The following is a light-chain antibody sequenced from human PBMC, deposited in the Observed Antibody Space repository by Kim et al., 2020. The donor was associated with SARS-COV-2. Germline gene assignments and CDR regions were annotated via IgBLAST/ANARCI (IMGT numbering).Light chain of an antibody. J-gene: IGKJ1*01. CDR2: GAS. V-gene: IGKV3-15*01. CDR1: QSGRSN. Sequence: CPGETATLSGRASQSGRSNVAWYQQKRGQAPRHLIDGASTRATDIPARFSGSGSGTDFTLTISSLQSEDLAVYHCQQYDDWPPWTFGQGTKVDIK. CDR3: QQYDDWPPWT.